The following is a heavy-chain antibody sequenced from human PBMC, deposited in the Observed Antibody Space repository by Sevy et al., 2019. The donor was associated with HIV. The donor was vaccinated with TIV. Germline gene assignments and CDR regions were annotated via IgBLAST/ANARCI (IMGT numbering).Heavy chain of an antibody. D-gene: IGHD3-9*01. V-gene: IGHV3-15*01. CDR3: TTDTSTGYFDWLLDFDY. J-gene: IGHJ4*02. CDR1: GFTFSSAW. CDR2: IQRKTDGGTT. Sequence: GGSLRLSCAASGFTFSSAWMSWVRQAPGKGLEWFGRIQRKTDGGTTDYAASVKGRFTISRDDSVNTLYLQMNSLTTDDTAVYYCTTDTSTGYFDWLLDFDYWGQGTLVTVSS.